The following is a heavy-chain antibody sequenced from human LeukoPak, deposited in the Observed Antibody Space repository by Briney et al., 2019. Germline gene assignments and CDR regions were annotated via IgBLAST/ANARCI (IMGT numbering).Heavy chain of an antibody. CDR2: IYSDGST. CDR1: GFTVSSNY. Sequence: GGSLRLSCAVSGFTVSSNYMSWVRQAPGKGLVWVSVIYSDGSTYYADSVRGRFTISRDNSKNTLYLQMNSLRAEDTAVYYCARDWRPRDGYNLAKLLTYFDVWGRGTFITVSS. D-gene: IGHD5-24*01. CDR3: ARDWRPRDGYNLAKLLTYFDV. V-gene: IGHV3-53*01. J-gene: IGHJ2*01.